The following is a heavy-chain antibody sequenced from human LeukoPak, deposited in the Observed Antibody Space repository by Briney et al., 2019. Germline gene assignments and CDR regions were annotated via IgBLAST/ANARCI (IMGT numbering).Heavy chain of an antibody. D-gene: IGHD6-13*01. Sequence: ASVKVSCRASGGTFSSYAISWVRQAPEQGLEWMGRIIPIFGTANYAQKFQGRVTITTDESTSTAYMELSSLRSEDTAVYYCARETAAAGNDAFDIWGQGTMVTVSS. CDR2: IIPIFGTA. CDR3: ARETAAAGNDAFDI. CDR1: GGTFSSYA. V-gene: IGHV1-69*05. J-gene: IGHJ3*02.